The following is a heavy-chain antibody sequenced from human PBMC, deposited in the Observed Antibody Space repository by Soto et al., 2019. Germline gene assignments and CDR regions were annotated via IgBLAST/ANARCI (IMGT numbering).Heavy chain of an antibody. CDR1: GFTFSSYG. D-gene: IGHD2-8*01. J-gene: IGHJ6*02. CDR2: ISYDGSNK. Sequence: QVQLVESGGGVVQPGRSLRLSCAASGFTFSSYGMHWVRQAPGKGLEWVAVISYDGSNKYYADSVKGRFTISRDNSKNTLYLQMNSLRAEDTDVYYCAKDGKDIVLMVYAYGMDVWGQGTTVTVSS. CDR3: AKDGKDIVLMVYAYGMDV. V-gene: IGHV3-30*18.